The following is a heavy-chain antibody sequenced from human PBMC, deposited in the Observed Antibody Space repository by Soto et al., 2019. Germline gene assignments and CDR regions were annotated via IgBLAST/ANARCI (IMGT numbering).Heavy chain of an antibody. D-gene: IGHD1-26*01. CDR3: ARDQVGGWYFDY. CDR1: GGSISSGGYY. CDR2: IYYSGST. Sequence: QVQLQESGPGLVKPSQTLSLTCTVSGGSISSGGYYWSWIRQHPGKGLEWIGYIYYSGSTYYNPSLKSRVTISVDTSKNQFALKLSSVTAADTAVYYCARDQVGGWYFDYWGQGTLVTVSS. J-gene: IGHJ4*02. V-gene: IGHV4-31*03.